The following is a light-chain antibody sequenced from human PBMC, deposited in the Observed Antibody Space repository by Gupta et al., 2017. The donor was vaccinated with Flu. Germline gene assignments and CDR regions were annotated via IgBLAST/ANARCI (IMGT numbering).Light chain of an antibody. V-gene: IGLV2-14*01. CDR3: SSYTTSSTHV. CDR1: NSDVGAYNY. J-gene: IGLJ1*01. CDR2: EFR. Sequence: SITICCTGTNSDVGAYNYVSWYQQHPGKAPKLIIYEFRHRPSGISNRFSASKSGNTASLTISGLQAEDEADYYCSSYTTSSTHVFGTGTKVTVL.